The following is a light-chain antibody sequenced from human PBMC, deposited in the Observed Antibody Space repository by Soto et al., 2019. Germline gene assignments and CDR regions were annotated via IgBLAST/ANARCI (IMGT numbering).Light chain of an antibody. CDR3: CSYAGSYTWV. J-gene: IGLJ3*02. V-gene: IGLV2-11*01. Sequence: QSALTQPRSVSGSPGQSVTISCTGTSSDVGGYNYVSWYQQHPGKAPKLLIYAVNMRPSGVPDRFSGSKSGNTASLTISGLQAEDEADYSWCSYAGSYTWVFGGGTKLTVL. CDR2: AVN. CDR1: SSDVGGYNY.